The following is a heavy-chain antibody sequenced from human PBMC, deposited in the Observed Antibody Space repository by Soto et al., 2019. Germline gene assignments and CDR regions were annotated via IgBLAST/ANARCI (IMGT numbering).Heavy chain of an antibody. J-gene: IGHJ6*02. CDR3: ARQDYSGYYYYGMDV. V-gene: IGHV5-51*01. CDR2: IYPGDSDT. Sequence: PGESLKISCKGSGYSFTSHWIGWVRQMPGKGLEWMGIIYPGDSDTRYSPSFQGQVTISADKSISTAYLQWSSLKASDTAMYYCARQDYSGYYYYGMDVWGQGTTVTVSS. D-gene: IGHD4-4*01. CDR1: GYSFTSHW.